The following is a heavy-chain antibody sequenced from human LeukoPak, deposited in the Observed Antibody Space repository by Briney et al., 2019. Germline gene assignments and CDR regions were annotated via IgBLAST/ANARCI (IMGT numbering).Heavy chain of an antibody. CDR1: GFTFSSYG. CDR2: IRYDGSNK. Sequence: GGSLRLSCAASGFTFSSYGMYWVRQAPGKGLEWVAFIRYDGSNKYYADSVKGRFTISRDNSKNTLYLQMNSLRAEDTAVYYCAKDRPIAAAGYFDYWGQGTLVTVSS. J-gene: IGHJ4*02. V-gene: IGHV3-30*02. CDR3: AKDRPIAAAGYFDY. D-gene: IGHD6-13*01.